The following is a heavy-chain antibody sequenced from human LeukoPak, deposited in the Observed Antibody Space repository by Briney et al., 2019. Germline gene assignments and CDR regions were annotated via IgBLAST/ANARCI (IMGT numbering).Heavy chain of an antibody. Sequence: SETLSLTCTVPGGSINNYYWSWLRQPAGKGLEWLGRIYTRGSTNYNPSLKSRVTMSVDTSKNQFSLKLSSVTAADTAVYYCARGRYCSADICSGGDAFDIWGQGTMVSVSS. CDR2: IYTRGST. CDR3: ARGRYCSADICSGGDAFDI. D-gene: IGHD2-15*01. J-gene: IGHJ3*02. CDR1: GGSINNYY. V-gene: IGHV4-4*07.